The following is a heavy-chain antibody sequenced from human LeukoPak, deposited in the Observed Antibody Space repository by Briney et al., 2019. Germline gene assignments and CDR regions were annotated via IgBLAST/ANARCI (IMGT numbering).Heavy chain of an antibody. CDR3: ARRYCSGGHCYYFDS. V-gene: IGHV4-34*01. D-gene: IGHD2-15*01. CDR1: GGSFSGYY. CDR2: INHSGST. J-gene: IGHJ4*02. Sequence: SETLSLTCAVYGGSFSGYYWSWIRQPPEKGLEWIGEINHSGSTNYNPSLLSRVTISVDTSKNQFSLTVTSVTAADTAVYYCARRYCSGGHCYYFDSWGQGTLVTVSS.